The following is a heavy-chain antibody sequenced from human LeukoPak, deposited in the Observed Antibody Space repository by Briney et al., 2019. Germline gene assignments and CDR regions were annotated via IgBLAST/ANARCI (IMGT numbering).Heavy chain of an antibody. D-gene: IGHD1-26*01. J-gene: IGHJ4*02. CDR1: GYTFTGHY. Sequence: AAVKVSCKAPGYTFTGHYLNWLRQAPGQGLEWMGRINPNSGDTKYADKFQGRVIMTRDTSTSTAYMELNGLRSDDPASYYCAGDMWELPSDYYYDYWGQGALVTVSS. CDR3: AGDMWELPSDYYYDY. V-gene: IGHV1-2*06. CDR2: INPNSGDT.